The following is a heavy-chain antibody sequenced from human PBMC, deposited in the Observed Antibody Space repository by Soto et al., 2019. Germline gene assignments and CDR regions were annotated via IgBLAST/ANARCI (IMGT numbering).Heavy chain of an antibody. J-gene: IGHJ3*02. CDR2: ITGSGSST. D-gene: IGHD1-26*01. Sequence: GGSLRLSCAASGFTFSTYVMSWVRQAPGKGLEWVSGITGSGSSTYYADSVKGRFTIARDNSNNTLYLQMNSLRADDTAVYYCATVGGGIYSQNDAFDMWGQGTMVTVSS. V-gene: IGHV3-23*01. CDR3: ATVGGGIYSQNDAFDM. CDR1: GFTFSTYV.